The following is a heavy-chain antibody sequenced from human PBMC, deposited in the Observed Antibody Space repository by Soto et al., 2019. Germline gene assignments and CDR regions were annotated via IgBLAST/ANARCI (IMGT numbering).Heavy chain of an antibody. CDR2: MSSNRKYI. D-gene: IGHD3-10*01. V-gene: IGHV3-21*01. CDR3: ARGAVSFGRGFQTRFDP. Sequence: GVSLRLSCTACGFSVPGFSINWIRQAPRQRLEWVSSMSSNRKYIYYAPSLQGRFTTSIDDASNSLFLQMERLTVQDTAYHYAARGAVSFGRGFQTRFDPGSQETMVTVSS. J-gene: IGHJ5*02. CDR1: GFSVPGFS.